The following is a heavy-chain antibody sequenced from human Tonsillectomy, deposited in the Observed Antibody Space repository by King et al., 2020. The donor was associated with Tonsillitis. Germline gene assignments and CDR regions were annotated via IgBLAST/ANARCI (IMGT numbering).Heavy chain of an antibody. CDR2: IRSDGSDK. D-gene: IGHD3-16*02. J-gene: IGHJ4*02. CDR3: VKDETRGNYRFPCEW. V-gene: IGHV3-30*02. CDR1: GFSFSYYG. Sequence: QLVESGGSVVQPGGSLSLSCAASGFSFSYYGMHWVRPTPGKGLEWVAFIRSDGSDKFYADSVMGRFTISRDTSKNTLYLQMTSLKTDDTAVYFCVKDETRGNYRFPCEWWGQGTLVTVSS.